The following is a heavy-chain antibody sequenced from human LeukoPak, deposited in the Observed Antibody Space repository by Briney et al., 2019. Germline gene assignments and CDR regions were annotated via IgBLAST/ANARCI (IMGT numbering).Heavy chain of an antibody. D-gene: IGHD6-6*01. CDR2: INPNSGGT. CDR3: ASSGASSSIGSNY. J-gene: IGHJ4*02. Sequence: ASVKVSCKASGYTFTGYYMHWVRQAPGQGLEWMGRINPNSGGTNYAQKFQGRVTMTRDTSISTAYMELSRLRSDDTAVYYYASSGASSSIGSNYWGQGTLVTVSS. CDR1: GYTFTGYY. V-gene: IGHV1-2*06.